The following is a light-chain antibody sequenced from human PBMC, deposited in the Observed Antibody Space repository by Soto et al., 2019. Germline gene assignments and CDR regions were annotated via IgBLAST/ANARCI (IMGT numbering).Light chain of an antibody. CDR2: SNN. Sequence: QSVLTQRPSASGTPGQRVTISCSGSSSNIGSNTVNWYQQLPGTAPKLLIYSNNQRPSGVPDRFSGSKSGTSASLAISGLQSEDEADYYCAAWDDSLNGFWVFGAGTKLTVL. J-gene: IGLJ3*02. CDR3: AAWDDSLNGFWV. V-gene: IGLV1-44*01. CDR1: SSNIGSNT.